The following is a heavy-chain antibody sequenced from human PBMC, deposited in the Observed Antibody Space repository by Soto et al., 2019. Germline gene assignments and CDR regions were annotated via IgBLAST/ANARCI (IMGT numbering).Heavy chain of an antibody. V-gene: IGHV1-18*01. Sequence: QVNRLQSGAEVKKPGASVKVSCKGSGYAFTTYGITWVRQAPGQGLEGMGWISAHNGNTNYAQKLQGRVTVTRDTATSTAYMELRSQRSDDTAVYYCARGRYGEYWGQGALVTVSS. CDR3: ARGRYGEY. J-gene: IGHJ4*02. CDR2: ISAHNGNT. CDR1: GYAFTTYG. D-gene: IGHD3-10*01.